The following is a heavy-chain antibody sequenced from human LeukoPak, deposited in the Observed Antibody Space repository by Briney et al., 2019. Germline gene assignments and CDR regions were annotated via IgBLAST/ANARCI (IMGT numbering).Heavy chain of an antibody. CDR2: IHPSSGAT. CDR1: GYTFIAYH. CDR3: ARDLPFED. J-gene: IGHJ4*02. Sequence: GASVKVSCKASGYTFIAYHMHWVRQAPGQGLKWMGRIHPSSGATNYAQRFQGRITLTRDTSINTAYMELSRLTSDDTAVYYCARDLPFEDWGQGTLVTVSS. D-gene: IGHD2/OR15-2a*01. V-gene: IGHV1-2*06.